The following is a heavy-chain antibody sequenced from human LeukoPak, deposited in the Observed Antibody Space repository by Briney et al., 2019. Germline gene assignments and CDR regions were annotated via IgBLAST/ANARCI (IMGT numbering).Heavy chain of an antibody. V-gene: IGHV4-59*01. D-gene: IGHD3-3*01. Sequence: SETLSLTCTVSGGSITSYHWSWIRQPPGKGLEWIGDTYNSGSTNYNPSLKSRVTISVDTSKNQFSLKLSSVTAADTAVYYCAGGIFGVVINAFHIWGQGTMVTVSS. CDR1: GGSITSYH. CDR3: AGGIFGVVINAFHI. CDR2: TYNSGST. J-gene: IGHJ3*02.